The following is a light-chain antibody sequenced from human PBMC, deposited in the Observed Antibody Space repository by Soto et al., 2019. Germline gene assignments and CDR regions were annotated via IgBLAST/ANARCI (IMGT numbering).Light chain of an antibody. J-gene: IGLJ1*01. CDR1: SNDIGGYNY. CDR2: EVY. Sequence: QSALTQPASVSGSPGQSITFSCTGTSNDIGGYNYVSWFQHHPDKAPKLIIYEVYDRPSGVSNRFSGSKSGNTASLTISGLQPEDEADYYCCSYTSSRTYVFGTGTKLTVL. CDR3: CSYTSSRTYV. V-gene: IGLV2-14*01.